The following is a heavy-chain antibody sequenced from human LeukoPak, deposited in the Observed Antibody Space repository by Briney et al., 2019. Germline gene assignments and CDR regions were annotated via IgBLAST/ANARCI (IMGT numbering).Heavy chain of an antibody. J-gene: IGHJ4*02. Sequence: GSLRLSCAASGFTFDYIWMSWVRQAPGKGLEWVGRIKSKTDGETTDYATPVKGRFTLSRDDSKKMVYLQMNFLKIEDTAVYYCTRVRPYDTGCFDCWGQGTLVTVSS. CDR1: GFTFDYIW. CDR2: IKSKTDGETT. D-gene: IGHD6-19*01. CDR3: TRVRPYDTGCFDC. V-gene: IGHV3-15*01.